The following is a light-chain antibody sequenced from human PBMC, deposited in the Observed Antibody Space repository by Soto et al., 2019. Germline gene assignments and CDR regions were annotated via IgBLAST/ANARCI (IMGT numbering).Light chain of an antibody. J-gene: IGKJ4*02. V-gene: IGKV1-39*01. Sequence: DIQMSQSPSSLSASIGDRITITCRASQSISTYLNWYQQKPGKAPRLLIYGASTLQYGVPSRFSGSGSATDYPLTISSRQPEDCATYYCQQRFITPPLPFGGGTTVE. CDR2: GAS. CDR1: QSISTY. CDR3: QQRFITPPLP.